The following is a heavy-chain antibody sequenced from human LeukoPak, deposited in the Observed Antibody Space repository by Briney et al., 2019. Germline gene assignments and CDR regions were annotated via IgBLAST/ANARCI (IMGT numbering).Heavy chain of an antibody. D-gene: IGHD3-10*01. Sequence: ASVKVSCKASGYTLTSYYMHWVRQAPGQGLEWLGIINPSGGSTSYAQKFQGRVTMTRDTSTSTVYMELSSLRSEDTAVYYCARALLWFGESDYWGQGTLVTVSS. CDR2: INPSGGST. CDR3: ARALLWFGESDY. CDR1: GYTLTSYY. J-gene: IGHJ4*02. V-gene: IGHV1-46*01.